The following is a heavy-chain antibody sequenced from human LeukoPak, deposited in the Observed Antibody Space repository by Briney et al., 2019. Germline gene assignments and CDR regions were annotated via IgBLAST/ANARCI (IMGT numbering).Heavy chain of an antibody. CDR3: ARVSIASSWYQGVDY. CDR2: IWYDGSNK. D-gene: IGHD6-13*01. J-gene: IGHJ4*02. CDR1: GFTFSSYG. Sequence: GSLRLSCAASGFTFSSYGMHWVRQAPRKGLEWGAVIWYDGSNKYYADSVKGRFTISRDNSKNTLYLQMNSLRAEDTAVYYCARVSIASSWYQGVDYWGQGTLVTVSS. V-gene: IGHV3-33*01.